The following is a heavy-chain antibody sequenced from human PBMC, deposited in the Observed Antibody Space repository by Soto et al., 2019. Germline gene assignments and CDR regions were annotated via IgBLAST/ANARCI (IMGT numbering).Heavy chain of an antibody. D-gene: IGHD5-18*01. CDR1: GFSFSSYG. CDR3: ARDSLRENLETAMPY. CDR2: ISYDGSKK. J-gene: IGHJ1*01. Sequence: GGSLRLSCAASGFSFSSYGMHWVRQAPGKGLEWVAVISYDGSKKYYTDSVKGRFTISRDNSKNTLYLQMNSLRTEDTAVYYCARDSLRENLETAMPYWGQGTLVTVSS. V-gene: IGHV3-30-3*01.